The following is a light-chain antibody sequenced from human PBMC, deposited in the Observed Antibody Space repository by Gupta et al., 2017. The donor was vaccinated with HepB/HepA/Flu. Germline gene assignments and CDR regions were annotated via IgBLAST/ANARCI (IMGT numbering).Light chain of an antibody. J-gene: IGLJ2*01. CDR2: SNN. Sequence: QSVLTQPPSASGTPGQRVTIPCSGSSSNIGRNIVNWYQQFPGTAPKLLISSNNQRPSGVPDRFSGSKSGTSASLAISGLQSEDEADYYCAAWDDSLNGVVFGGGTTLAVL. CDR3: AAWDDSLNGVV. V-gene: IGLV1-44*01. CDR1: SSNIGRNI.